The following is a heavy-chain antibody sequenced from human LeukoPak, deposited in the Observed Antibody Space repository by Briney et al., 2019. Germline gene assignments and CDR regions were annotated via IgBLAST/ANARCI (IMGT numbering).Heavy chain of an antibody. CDR2: ISYDGSNK. D-gene: IGHD3-10*01. CDR3: AKAQPWFGDPQHFDY. V-gene: IGHV3-30*18. J-gene: IGHJ4*02. CDR1: GFTFSSYG. Sequence: GGSLRLSCAASGFTFSSYGMHWVRQAPGKGLEWVAVISYDGSNKYYADSVKGRFTISRDNSKNRLYLQMNSLRAEDTAVYYCAKAQPWFGDPQHFDYWGQGTLVTVSS.